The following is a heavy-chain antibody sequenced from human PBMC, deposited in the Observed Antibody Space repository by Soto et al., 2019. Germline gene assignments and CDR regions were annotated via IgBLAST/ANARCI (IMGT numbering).Heavy chain of an antibody. CDR1: GDTFSSYA. D-gene: IGHD3-22*01. J-gene: IGHJ4*02. Sequence: QVQLVQSGAEVKKPGSSVKVSCKASGDTFSSYAINWVRQAPGQGLEWMGGIIPMVGTANYAQKFKGRVTITAGESTSTVYMELSSLRSEDTAVYYCARVGPAQYYDSSGYYSPLDYWGQGPLVTVSS. V-gene: IGHV1-69*01. CDR2: IIPMVGTA. CDR3: ARVGPAQYYDSSGYYSPLDY.